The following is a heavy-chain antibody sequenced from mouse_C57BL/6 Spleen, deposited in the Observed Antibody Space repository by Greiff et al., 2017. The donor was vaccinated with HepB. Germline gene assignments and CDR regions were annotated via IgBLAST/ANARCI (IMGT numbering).Heavy chain of an antibody. CDR1: GYTFTSYG. CDR3: ARLGDGFLAWFAY. Sequence: VQLQQSGAELARPGASVKLSCKASGYTFTSYGISWVKQRTGQGLEWIGEIYPRSGNTYYNEKFKGKATLTADKSSSTAYMELRSLTSEDSAVYFCARLGDGFLAWFAYWGQGTLVTVSA. J-gene: IGHJ3*01. D-gene: IGHD2-3*01. V-gene: IGHV1-81*01. CDR2: IYPRSGNT.